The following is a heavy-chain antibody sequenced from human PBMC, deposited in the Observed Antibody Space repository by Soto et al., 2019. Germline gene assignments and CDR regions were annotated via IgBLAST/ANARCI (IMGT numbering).Heavy chain of an antibody. D-gene: IGHD2-2*01. CDR3: ASHEGHAPKFDY. V-gene: IGHV1-24*01. CDR1: GYTLTELS. CDR2: FDPEDGET. J-gene: IGHJ4*02. Sequence: ASVKVSCKVSGYTLTELSMHWVRQAPGKGLEWMGGFDPEDGETIYAQKFQGRVTMTEDTSTDTAYMELSSLRSEDTAVYYCASHEGHAPKFDYWGQGTLVTVSS.